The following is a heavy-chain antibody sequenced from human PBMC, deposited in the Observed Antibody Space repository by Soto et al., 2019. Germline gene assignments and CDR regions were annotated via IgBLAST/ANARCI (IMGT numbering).Heavy chain of an antibody. CDR2: ISGSGGST. CDR1: GFTFSSYA. CDR3: AKLKWGLLWFGELRC. D-gene: IGHD3-10*01. V-gene: IGHV3-23*01. Sequence: EVQLLESGRGLVQPGGSLRLSCAASGFTFSSYAMSWVRQAPGKGLEWVSAISGSGGSTYYADSVKGRFTISRDNSKNTAYPQMNSLRAEDTGVYYCAKLKWGLLWFGELRCWGQGALVTVSS. J-gene: IGHJ4*02.